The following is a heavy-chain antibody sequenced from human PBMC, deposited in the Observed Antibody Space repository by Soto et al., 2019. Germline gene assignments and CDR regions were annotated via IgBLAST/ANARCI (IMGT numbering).Heavy chain of an antibody. J-gene: IGHJ4*02. D-gene: IGHD6-13*01. CDR3: AKRKTAASRPGDY. V-gene: IGHV3-23*01. Sequence: EVQLLESGGGLVQPGGSLRLSCAASGFPFSDFAMNWVLQRPGEGLEWVSTITNSGANTYYADSVRGRFTVSRDNSKNTLFLQMTSLRAEDTAMYYCAKRKTAASRPGDYWGQGTLVTVSS. CDR2: ITNSGANT. CDR1: GFPFSDFA.